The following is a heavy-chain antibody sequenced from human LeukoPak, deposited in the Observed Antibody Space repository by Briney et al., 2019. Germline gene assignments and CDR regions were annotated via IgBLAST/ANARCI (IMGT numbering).Heavy chain of an antibody. CDR2: IYYSGST. Sequence: PSETLSLTCTVSGGSISSYYWSWIRQPPGKGLEWIGSIYYSGSTYYNPSLKSRVTISVDTSKNQFSLKLSSVTAADTAVYYCARGHSSRAYYYYYYMDVWGKGTTVTVSS. D-gene: IGHD6-13*01. J-gene: IGHJ6*03. CDR1: GGSISSYY. CDR3: ARGHSSRAYYYYYYMDV. V-gene: IGHV4-59*12.